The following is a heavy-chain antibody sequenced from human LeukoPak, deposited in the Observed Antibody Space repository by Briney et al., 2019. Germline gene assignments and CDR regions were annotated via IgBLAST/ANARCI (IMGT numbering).Heavy chain of an antibody. V-gene: IGHV1-24*01. CDR3: ATRTGGSYGGAFDI. CDR2: FDPEDGET. J-gene: IGHJ3*02. Sequence: ASVKVSCKVSGYTLTELSMHWVRQAPGKGLEWMGGFDPEDGETIYAQKFQGRVTMTEDTSTDTAYMELSSLRSEDTAVYYCATRTGGSYGGAFDIWGQGTMVTVSS. D-gene: IGHD1-26*01. CDR1: GYTLTELS.